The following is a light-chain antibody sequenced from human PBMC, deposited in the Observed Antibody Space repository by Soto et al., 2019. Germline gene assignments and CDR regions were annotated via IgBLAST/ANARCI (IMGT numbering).Light chain of an antibody. CDR1: QSISTW. Sequence: DIQMTQSPSTLSASVGDRVTITCRASQSISTWLAWYQQKPGKAPKVLIYKASTLESGVPSRFRGSGSGTEFTLTISSLQPDDFATYYCQQYNRYWTFGQGTKVEIK. V-gene: IGKV1-5*03. CDR3: QQYNRYWT. CDR2: KAS. J-gene: IGKJ1*01.